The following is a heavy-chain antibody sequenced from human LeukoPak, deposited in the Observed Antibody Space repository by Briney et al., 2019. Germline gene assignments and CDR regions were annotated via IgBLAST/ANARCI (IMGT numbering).Heavy chain of an antibody. CDR1: GFTFSSYW. Sequence: HPGGSLRLSGAASGFTFSSYWMHWVRQAPGKGLVWASRINSDGSSASYADSVKGRFTISRDNAKNTLYLQMNSLRAEDTAVYYCARGQNGRYCSSTSCSPKTNWFDPWGQGTLVTVSS. V-gene: IGHV3-74*01. CDR2: INSDGSSA. D-gene: IGHD2-2*01. CDR3: ARGQNGRYCSSTSCSPKTNWFDP. J-gene: IGHJ5*02.